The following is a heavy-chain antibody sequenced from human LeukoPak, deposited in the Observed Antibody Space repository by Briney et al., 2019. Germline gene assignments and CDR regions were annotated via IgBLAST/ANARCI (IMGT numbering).Heavy chain of an antibody. CDR3: ARTTMVRGAFDY. V-gene: IGHV1-46*01. CDR1: GYTFTSYY. CDR2: INPSGGST. D-gene: IGHD3-10*01. Sequence: ASVKVSCKASGYTFTSYYMHWVRQAPGQGLEWMGIINPSGGSTSYAQKFQGRVTMTSDTSTSTVYMELSSLRSEDTAVYYCARTTMVRGAFDYWGQGTLVTVSS. J-gene: IGHJ4*02.